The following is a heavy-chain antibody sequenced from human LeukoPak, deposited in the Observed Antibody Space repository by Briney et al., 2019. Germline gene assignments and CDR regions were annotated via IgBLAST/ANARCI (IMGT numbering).Heavy chain of an antibody. Sequence: GGSLRLSCAASGFYFINYDMHWVRQAPGGGLVWVAVILYDGNDKYYANSAKGRFTISRDNSKSTLHSQMNSLTPEDTAVYFCAKDWAYLCAFTMVRGVFCYWGQGTLVTVSS. CDR1: GFYFINYD. J-gene: IGHJ4*02. V-gene: IGHV3-30*18. CDR3: AKDWAYLCAFTMVRGVFCY. D-gene: IGHD3-10*01. CDR2: ILYDGNDK.